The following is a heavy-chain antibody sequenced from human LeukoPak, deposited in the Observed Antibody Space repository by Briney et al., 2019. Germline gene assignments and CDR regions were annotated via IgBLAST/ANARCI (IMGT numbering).Heavy chain of an antibody. Sequence: GGSLRLSCAASGFTYSSYGMHWVRQAPGKGLEWVAVISYDGSNKYYADSVKGRFTISRDNSKNTLYLQMNSLRAEDTAVYYCAKESTRWGQGTLDTVSS. CDR1: GFTYSSYG. J-gene: IGHJ4*02. CDR3: AKESTR. D-gene: IGHD2-2*01. CDR2: ISYDGSNK. V-gene: IGHV3-30*18.